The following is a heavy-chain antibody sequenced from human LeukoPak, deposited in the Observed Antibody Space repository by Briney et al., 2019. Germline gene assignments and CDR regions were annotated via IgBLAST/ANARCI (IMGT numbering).Heavy chain of an antibody. V-gene: IGHV1-8*01. CDR2: MNPNSGNT. Sequence: ASVKVSCKASGYTFTSYDINWARQATGQGLEWMGWMNPNSGNTGYAQKFQGRVTMTRNTSISTAYMELSSLRSEDTAVYYCARVGLGYCSGGSCYPFDYWGQGTLVTVSS. D-gene: IGHD2-15*01. CDR1: GYTFTSYD. J-gene: IGHJ4*02. CDR3: ARVGLGYCSGGSCYPFDY.